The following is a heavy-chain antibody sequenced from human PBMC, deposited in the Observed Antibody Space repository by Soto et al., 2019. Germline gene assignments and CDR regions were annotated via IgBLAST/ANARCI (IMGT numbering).Heavy chain of an antibody. CDR3: ARGGGCSGGSCYLYYFDY. J-gene: IGHJ4*02. V-gene: IGHV4-59*01. CDR1: GGSISIYY. Sequence: SDTLSLTCTVSGGSISIYYWSWIRQPPGKGLEWIGYIYYSGSTNYNPSLKSRVTISVDTSKNQFSLKLSSVTAADTAVYYCARGGGCSGGSCYLYYFDYWGQGTLVTVSS. D-gene: IGHD2-15*01. CDR2: IYYSGST.